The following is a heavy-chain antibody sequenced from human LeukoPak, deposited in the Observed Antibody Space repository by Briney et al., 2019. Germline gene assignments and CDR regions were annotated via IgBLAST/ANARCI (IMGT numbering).Heavy chain of an antibody. CDR3: ARQGVYDYGAYAFDF. D-gene: IGHD4-17*01. CDR2: IYYTGST. V-gene: IGHV4-59*08. J-gene: IGHJ4*02. CDR1: GGSISSYY. Sequence: PSETLSLTCTVSGGSISSYYWNWIRQPPGKGLEWIGSIYYTGSTNYNPSLKSRVTISVDTSKNQFSLKLSSVTAADTAVYYCARQGVYDYGAYAFDFWGQGTLVTVSS.